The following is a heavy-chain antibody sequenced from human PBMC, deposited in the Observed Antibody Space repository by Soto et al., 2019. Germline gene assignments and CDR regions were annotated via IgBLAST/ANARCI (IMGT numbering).Heavy chain of an antibody. D-gene: IGHD2-2*01. Sequence: QVQLVESGGGVVQPGRSLRLSCAASEFTFSIYGMHWVRQAPGKGLEWVAVISYDGGSKYYVDSVKGRFTISRDNSRDMLYLQMNSLRPDDTAVYYCAKDRRSRDGHSSFDSWGQGTLVTVSS. CDR1: EFTFSIYG. J-gene: IGHJ4*02. CDR3: AKDRRSRDGHSSFDS. V-gene: IGHV3-30*18. CDR2: ISYDGGSK.